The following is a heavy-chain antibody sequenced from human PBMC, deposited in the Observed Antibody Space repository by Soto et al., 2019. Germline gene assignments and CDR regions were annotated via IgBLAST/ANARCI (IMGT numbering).Heavy chain of an antibody. D-gene: IGHD6-13*01. CDR1: GYSFTSYW. J-gene: IGHJ6*02. CDR3: ARCQYSAAAGGSRMDV. CDR2: IYPGDSDT. Sequence: GESLKISCKGSGYSFTSYWIGWVRQMPGKGLEWMGIIYPGDSDTRYSPSFQGQVTISADKSISTAYLQWSSLKASDTAMYYCARCQYSAAAGGSRMDVWGQRTTVTVSS. V-gene: IGHV5-51*01.